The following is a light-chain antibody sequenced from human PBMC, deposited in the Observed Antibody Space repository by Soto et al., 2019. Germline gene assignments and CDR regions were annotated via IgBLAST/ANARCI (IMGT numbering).Light chain of an antibody. V-gene: IGKV3-15*01. CDR3: QQYNNWPPEGT. CDR2: GAS. J-gene: IGKJ1*01. Sequence: IVMTQSPATLSVSPGERATLSCRASQSVSSNLAWYQQKPGQAPRLLIYGASTRATGIPARFSGSGSGTEFTLTISSLQSEDFAVYYCQQYNNWPPEGTFGQGTKVDI. CDR1: QSVSSN.